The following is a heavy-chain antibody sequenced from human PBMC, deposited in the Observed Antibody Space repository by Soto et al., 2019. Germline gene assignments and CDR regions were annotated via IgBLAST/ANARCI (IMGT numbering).Heavy chain of an antibody. CDR1: GFTFSSYW. V-gene: IGHV3-7*03. D-gene: IGHD2-21*02. Sequence: GGSLRLSCAASGFTFSSYWMSWVRQAPGKGLEWVANIKQDGSEKYYVDSVKGRFTISRDNAKNSLYLQMNSLRAEDTAVYYCAREGCGGDCYYYYGMDVWGQGTTVTVSS. CDR2: IKQDGSEK. J-gene: IGHJ6*02. CDR3: AREGCGGDCYYYYGMDV.